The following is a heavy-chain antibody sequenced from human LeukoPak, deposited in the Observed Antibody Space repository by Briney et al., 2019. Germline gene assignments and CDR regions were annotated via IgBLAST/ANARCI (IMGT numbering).Heavy chain of an antibody. D-gene: IGHD2-2*01. Sequence: PGGSLRLSCAASGFTFSSYSMNWVRQAPGKGLEWVSYISSSSSTIYYADSVKGRFTISRDNAKNSLYLQMNSLRAEDTAVYYCARASRGDIVVVPAAGEVYYYYYGMDVWGQGTTVTVSS. CDR3: ARASRGDIVVVPAAGEVYYYYYGMDV. V-gene: IGHV3-48*04. CDR2: ISSSSSTI. J-gene: IGHJ6*02. CDR1: GFTFSSYS.